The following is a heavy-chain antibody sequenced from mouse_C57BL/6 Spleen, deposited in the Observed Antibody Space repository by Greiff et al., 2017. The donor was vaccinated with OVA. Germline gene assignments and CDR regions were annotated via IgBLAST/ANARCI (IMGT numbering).Heavy chain of an antibody. CDR2: IWSGGST. Sequence: VQLQQSGPGLVQPSQSLSITCTVSGFSLTSYGVHWVRQSPGKGLEWLGVIWSGGSTDYNAAFISRLSISKDNSKSQVFFKMNSLQADDTAIYYCARNTDYYGSSWGAMDYWGQGTSVTVSS. V-gene: IGHV2-2*01. CDR1: GFSLTSYG. CDR3: ARNTDYYGSSWGAMDY. J-gene: IGHJ4*01. D-gene: IGHD1-1*01.